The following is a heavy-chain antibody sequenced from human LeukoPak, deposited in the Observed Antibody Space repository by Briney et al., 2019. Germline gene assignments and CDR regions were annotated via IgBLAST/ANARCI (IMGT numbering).Heavy chain of an antibody. Sequence: SETLSLTCSVSGDSLCSGGYSWSWIRQPSGNGLEWLGYMYYSVSTYYNPPLNSRVTITLDTSKNQFSLTLSSVTAADTPVDYCARSDDSSGYYRFGYFDYWGHGNLVTPSS. CDR3: ARSDDSSGYYRFGYFDY. V-gene: IGHV4-31*03. CDR1: GDSLCSGGYS. J-gene: IGHJ4*01. D-gene: IGHD3-22*01. CDR2: MYYSVST.